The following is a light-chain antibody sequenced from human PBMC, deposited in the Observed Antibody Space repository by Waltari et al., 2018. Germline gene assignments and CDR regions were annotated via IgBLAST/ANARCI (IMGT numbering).Light chain of an antibody. Sequence: QSALTRPPSVSGSPGQSVTIPCTGTRSDVGGYNRVSWYQQPPGTAPKLIIYEVSDRPSGVPDRFSGSKSDNTASLTISGLQAEDEADYYCSSYTSSSTLVFGGGTKLTVL. CDR3: SSYTSSSTLV. V-gene: IGLV2-18*02. CDR1: RSDVGGYNR. J-gene: IGLJ2*01. CDR2: EVS.